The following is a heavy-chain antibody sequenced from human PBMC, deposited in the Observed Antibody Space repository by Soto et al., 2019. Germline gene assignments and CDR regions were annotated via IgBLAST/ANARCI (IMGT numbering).Heavy chain of an antibody. CDR2: IYYSGST. V-gene: IGHV4-59*01. J-gene: IGHJ6*02. D-gene: IGHD3-22*01. CDR1: GGSISNYY. CDR3: ARDPYYYESSGHGMDV. Sequence: SETLSLTCTVSGGSISNYYWSWIRQPPGKGLEWIGYIYYSGSTNYNPSLMSRVTVSVDTSKNQFSLKLSSMTAADTAVYYCARDPYYYESSGHGMDVWGQGTTVTVSS.